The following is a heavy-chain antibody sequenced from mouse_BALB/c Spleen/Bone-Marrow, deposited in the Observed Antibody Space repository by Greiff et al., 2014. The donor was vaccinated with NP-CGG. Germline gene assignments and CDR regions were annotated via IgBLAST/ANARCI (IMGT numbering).Heavy chain of an antibody. V-gene: IGHV14-3*02. Sequence: VPLQQAGADLVKPGASVKLSCTTSGFNIKDTFLHWGEERPEQGLEWIGRIDPASGNTKYDPKFQGKATITADTSSNKVSLQLSGLTSEDTAVYYCAHGAPFTYWGQGTLVTVSA. CDR1: GFNIKDTF. J-gene: IGHJ3*01. CDR3: AHGAPFTY. D-gene: IGHD1-1*02. CDR2: IDPASGNT.